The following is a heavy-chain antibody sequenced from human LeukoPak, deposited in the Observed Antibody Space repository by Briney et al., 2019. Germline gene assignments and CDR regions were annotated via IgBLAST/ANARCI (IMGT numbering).Heavy chain of an antibody. V-gene: IGHV1-18*01. CDR2: ISAYNGNT. J-gene: IGHJ4*02. CDR3: ARYDSSGYYYVLDSYDY. CDR1: GYTFTSYG. D-gene: IGHD3-22*01. Sequence: ASVKVSCKASGYTFTSYGISWVRQAPGQGLEWMGWISAYNGNTNYAQKLQGRVTMTTDTSTSTAYMELRSLRSDDTAVYYCARYDSSGYYYVLDSYDYWGQGTLVTVSS.